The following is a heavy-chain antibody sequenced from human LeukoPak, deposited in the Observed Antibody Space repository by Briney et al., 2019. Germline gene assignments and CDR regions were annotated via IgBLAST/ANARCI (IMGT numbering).Heavy chain of an antibody. J-gene: IGHJ4*02. CDR1: GYTFTSYD. Sequence: ASVKVSRKASGYTFTSYDINWVRQATGQGLEWMGWMNPNSGNTGYAQKFQGRVTMTRNTSISTAYMELSSLRSEDTAVYYCARDVRDLGELDYWGQGTLVTVSS. D-gene: IGHD3-10*01. CDR2: MNPNSGNT. V-gene: IGHV1-8*01. CDR3: ARDVRDLGELDY.